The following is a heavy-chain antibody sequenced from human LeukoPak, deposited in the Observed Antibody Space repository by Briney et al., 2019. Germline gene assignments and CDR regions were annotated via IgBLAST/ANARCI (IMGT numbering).Heavy chain of an antibody. V-gene: IGHV3-21*01. J-gene: IGHJ3*02. CDR3: AGLAPWELPSWGAFDI. Sequence: GGSLRLSCAASGFTFSSYSMNWVRQAPGKGLEWVSSISSSSSYIYYADSVKGRFTISRDNAKNSLYLQMNSLRAEDTAVYYCAGLAPWELPSWGAFDIWGQGTLVTVSS. CDR1: GFTFSSYS. CDR2: ISSSSSYI. D-gene: IGHD1-26*01.